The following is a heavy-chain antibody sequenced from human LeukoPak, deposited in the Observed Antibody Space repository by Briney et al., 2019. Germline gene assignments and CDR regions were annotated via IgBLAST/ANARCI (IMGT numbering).Heavy chain of an antibody. V-gene: IGHV3-48*01. CDR1: GVTFSSYA. J-gene: IGHJ3*02. D-gene: IGHD3-3*01. CDR3: ARTYDFGRGPPGDAFDN. CDR2: IDGRSGIT. Sequence: PGGSLSLSCGASGVTFSSYAMHWVRQAPRKGPECSSYIDGRSGITYHADSVQGRFTISRDDARESVFLQMDGLRVDDTAVSYCARTYDFGRGPPGDAFDNWGPGTWVIVSA.